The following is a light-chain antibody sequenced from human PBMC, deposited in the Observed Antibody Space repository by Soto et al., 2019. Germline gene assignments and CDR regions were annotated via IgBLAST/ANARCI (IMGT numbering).Light chain of an antibody. CDR3: SSVAGGQFV. J-gene: IGLJ1*01. CDR1: SSDVGYYNY. Sequence: QSALTQPPFAFGSPGQSVTISCTGTSSDVGYYNYVSWYQQHPGRAPTLMIYEVSERPSGVPARFSGSKSGNTAYLTVSGLQAEDEADYYCSSVAGGQFVFGTGTKLTVL. V-gene: IGLV2-8*01. CDR2: EVS.